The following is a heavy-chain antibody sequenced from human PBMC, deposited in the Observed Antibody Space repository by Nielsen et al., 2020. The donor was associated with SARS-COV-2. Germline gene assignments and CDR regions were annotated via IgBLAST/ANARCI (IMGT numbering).Heavy chain of an antibody. CDR3: ARDSSGTYRRVDY. D-gene: IGHD3-22*01. CDR2: INPRGDRP. Sequence: ASVKVSCKASGFTFNRYYMHWVRQAPGQGLEWMGVINPRGDRPSYTQKFRDRVTMTMDTSTSTVYMELGSLRSDDTAVYYCARDSSGTYRRVDYWGQGTLVTVSS. J-gene: IGHJ4*02. CDR1: GFTFNRYY. V-gene: IGHV1-46*02.